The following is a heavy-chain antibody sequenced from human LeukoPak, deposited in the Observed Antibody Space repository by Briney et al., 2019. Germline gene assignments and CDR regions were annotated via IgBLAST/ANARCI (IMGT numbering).Heavy chain of an antibody. J-gene: IGHJ5*02. D-gene: IGHD1-1*01. Sequence: GESLKISCKGSGYSFTTYWIGWVRQMPGKGLEWMGIIYPGDSDARYSPSFQGQVTISADKSISTAYLQWSSLKASDSAIYYCARPWNRWFDPWGQGTLVTVSS. CDR1: GYSFTTYW. CDR2: IYPGDSDA. CDR3: ARPWNRWFDP. V-gene: IGHV5-51*01.